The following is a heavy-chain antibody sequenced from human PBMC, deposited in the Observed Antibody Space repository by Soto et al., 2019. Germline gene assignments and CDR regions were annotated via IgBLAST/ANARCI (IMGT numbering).Heavy chain of an antibody. J-gene: IGHJ4*02. Sequence: GESLKISCHGSGYTFFSFWIVWVRQVPGKGLEWVGRIDPGDSSATYSPTFQGHVTISADRSTRSAYLQWRSLRASDTAIYFCARRYCSRADCYSDSWGQGSLVT. D-gene: IGHD2-2*01. V-gene: IGHV5-10-1*01. CDR1: GYTFFSFW. CDR2: IDPGDSSA. CDR3: ARRYCSRADCYSDS.